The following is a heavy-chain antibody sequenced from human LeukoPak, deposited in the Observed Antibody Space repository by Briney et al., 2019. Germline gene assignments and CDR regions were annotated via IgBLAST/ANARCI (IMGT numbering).Heavy chain of an antibody. CDR2: INKDGSEK. CDR3: ARLGSNSSY. Sequence: GGSLRLSCAVSGLTFRSYWMSWVRQAPGKGLEWVANINKDGSEKYHVGSVKGRFTISRDNAKNSLYLQMSSLRAEDTAVYYCARLGSNSSYWGQGTLVTVSS. CDR1: GLTFRSYW. D-gene: IGHD6-6*01. J-gene: IGHJ4*02. V-gene: IGHV3-7*01.